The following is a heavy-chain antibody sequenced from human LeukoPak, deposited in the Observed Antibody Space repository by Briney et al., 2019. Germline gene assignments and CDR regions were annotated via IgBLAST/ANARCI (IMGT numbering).Heavy chain of an antibody. V-gene: IGHV4-31*03. D-gene: IGHD6-19*01. J-gene: IGHJ3*01. CDR1: GGSISISGFY. Sequence: SETLSLTCSVSGGSISISGFYWNWIRQLPGKGLEWIGYTYNSGNTYYNPSFGGRVTISTDTSMNQFFLKSHSVTAADTAVYYCARSSGWRDAFDFWGRGTMVTVSS. CDR3: ARSSGWRDAFDF. CDR2: TYNSGNT.